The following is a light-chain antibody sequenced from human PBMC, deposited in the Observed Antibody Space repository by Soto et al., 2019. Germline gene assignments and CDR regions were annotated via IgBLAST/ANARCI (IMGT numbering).Light chain of an antibody. J-gene: IGKJ1*01. V-gene: IGKV1-16*01. CDR1: QGIRHY. CDR3: QQYNSYPQT. Sequence: DILMTQSPSSLSASVGDRVTITCRASQGIRHYLAWFQHKPGKAPKPLIYAAFTLQTGVPARFSGSGSGTDFTLTISSLQSEDFAIYYCQQYNSYPQTFGQGTKVEIK. CDR2: AAF.